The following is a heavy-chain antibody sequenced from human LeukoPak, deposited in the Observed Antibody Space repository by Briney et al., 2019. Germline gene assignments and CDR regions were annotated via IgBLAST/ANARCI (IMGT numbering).Heavy chain of an antibody. D-gene: IGHD3-10*01. J-gene: IGHJ4*02. CDR3: ARESSGSYIY. CDR2: IHYSGST. Sequence: SETLSLTCTVSGGSITSYYWSWIRQPPGKGLEWIGYIHYSGSTDSNPSLKSRVTISVDTSKNQFSLKLSSVTAADTAVYYCARESSGSYIYWGQGTLVTVSS. V-gene: IGHV4-59*01. CDR1: GGSITSYY.